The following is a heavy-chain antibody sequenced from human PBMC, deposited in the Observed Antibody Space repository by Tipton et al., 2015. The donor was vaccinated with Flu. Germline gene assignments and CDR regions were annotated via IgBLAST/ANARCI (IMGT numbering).Heavy chain of an antibody. Sequence: TLSLTCTVSGGSISSYYWSWIRQPPGKGLEWIGYIYYSGSTNYNPSLKSRVTISVDTSKNQFSLKLSSVTAADTAVYYCARGRSGWGYYYYCYMDVWGKGTTVTVSS. J-gene: IGHJ6*03. CDR2: IYYSGST. V-gene: IGHV4-59*01. D-gene: IGHD3-3*01. CDR3: ARGRSGWGYYYYCYMDV. CDR1: GGSISSYY.